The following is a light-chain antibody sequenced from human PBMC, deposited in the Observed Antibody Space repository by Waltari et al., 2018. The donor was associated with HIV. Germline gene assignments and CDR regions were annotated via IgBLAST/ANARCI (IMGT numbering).Light chain of an antibody. V-gene: IGLV1-51*01. J-gene: IGLJ2*01. Sequence: QSVLTQPPSVSAAPGQKVTISCSGSNSTIGNNYVSWYQHHPGTAPKPLIYDNNKRPSGIPDRFSGSKSGTSATLGITGRQTGDEADYYCGSWDSSLSGVVFGGGTKLTVL. CDR3: GSWDSSLSGVV. CDR2: DNN. CDR1: NSTIGNNY.